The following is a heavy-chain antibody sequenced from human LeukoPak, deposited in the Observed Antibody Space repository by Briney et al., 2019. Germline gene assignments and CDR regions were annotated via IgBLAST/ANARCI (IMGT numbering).Heavy chain of an antibody. D-gene: IGHD3-22*01. CDR2: TIPILGIA. CDR1: GGTFSSYA. Sequence: SVKVSCKASGGTFSSYAISWVRQAPGQGLEWMGRTIPILGIANYAQKFQGRVTITADKSTSTAYMELSSLRSEDTAVYYCARAPTRNYYDSSGYHDYWGQGTLVTVSS. J-gene: IGHJ4*02. V-gene: IGHV1-69*04. CDR3: ARAPTRNYYDSSGYHDY.